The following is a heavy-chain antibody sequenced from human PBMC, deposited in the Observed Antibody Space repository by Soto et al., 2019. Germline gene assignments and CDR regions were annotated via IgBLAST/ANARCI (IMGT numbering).Heavy chain of an antibody. CDR3: LIAVAGSFAPDY. V-gene: IGHV3-21*01. Sequence: EVQLVESGGGLVKPGGSLRLSCAASGFTFSTYSMNWVRQAPGKGLEWFSYISSSSTYIYYADSVKGRFTISRDNAKNSLYLQRNSLRAEDTAVYYCLIAVAGSFAPDYWGQGTLVTVSS. J-gene: IGHJ4*02. CDR1: GFTFSTYS. D-gene: IGHD6-19*01. CDR2: ISSSSTYI.